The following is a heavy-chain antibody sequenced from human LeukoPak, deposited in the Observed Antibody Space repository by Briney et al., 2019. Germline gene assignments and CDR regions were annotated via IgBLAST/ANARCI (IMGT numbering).Heavy chain of an antibody. CDR1: GGTFSSYA. D-gene: IGHD2-15*01. CDR3: ASSWKECSGGSCYSVNWFDP. CDR2: TIPIFGTA. J-gene: IGHJ5*02. Sequence: SVKVSCKASGGTFSSYAISWVRQAPGQGLEWMGGTIPIFGTANYAQKFQGRVTITTDESTSTAYMELSSLRSEDTAVYYCASSWKECSGGSCYSVNWFDPWGQGTLVTVSS. V-gene: IGHV1-69*05.